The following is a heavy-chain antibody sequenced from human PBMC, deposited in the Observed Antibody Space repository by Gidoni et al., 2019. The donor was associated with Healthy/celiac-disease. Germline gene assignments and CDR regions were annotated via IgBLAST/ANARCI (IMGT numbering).Heavy chain of an antibody. CDR1: GYTFTSYA. J-gene: IGHJ4*02. D-gene: IGHD4-17*01. CDR2: INAGNGNT. CDR3: ARILMTTVTTTFDY. V-gene: IGHV1-3*01. Sequence: QVQLVQSGAEVKKPGASVQVSCKASGYTFTSYAMHWVRQAPGQRLEWMGWINAGNGNTKYSQKFQGRVTITRDTSASTAYMELSSLRSEDTAVYYCARILMTTVTTTFDYWGQGTLVTVSS.